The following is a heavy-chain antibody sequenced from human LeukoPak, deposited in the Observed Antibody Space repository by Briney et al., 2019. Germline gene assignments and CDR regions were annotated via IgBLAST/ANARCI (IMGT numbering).Heavy chain of an antibody. D-gene: IGHD2-8*01. CDR2: IYSSGSK. Sequence: SETLSLTCSVSDTSISSYFWSWIRQPPGRGLEWIGHIYSSGSKYYNPSLRSRVTVSMEPSRNQFSLKLASVTAADTGMYYCAIAESVTAFDVWGQGTMVTVSS. CDR3: AIAESVTAFDV. CDR1: DTSISSYF. J-gene: IGHJ3*01. V-gene: IGHV4-4*09.